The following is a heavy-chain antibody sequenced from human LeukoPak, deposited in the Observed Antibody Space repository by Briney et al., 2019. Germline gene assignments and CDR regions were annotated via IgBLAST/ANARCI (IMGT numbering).Heavy chain of an antibody. Sequence: SETLSLTCTVYGESFNVYFWSRIRQPPGKGLEWIGEINHIGRTNSDPSVKSRVTMSIDTSKNQFSLKLTSVSAADTAVYYCARGYEGYLDYWGQGTLVTVSS. J-gene: IGHJ4*02. D-gene: IGHD3-3*01. CDR3: ARGYEGYLDY. CDR2: INHIGRT. CDR1: GESFNVYF. V-gene: IGHV4-34*01.